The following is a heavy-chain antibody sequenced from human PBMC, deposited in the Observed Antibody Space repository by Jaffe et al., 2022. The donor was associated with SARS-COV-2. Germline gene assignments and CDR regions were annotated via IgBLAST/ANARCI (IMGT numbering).Heavy chain of an antibody. V-gene: IGHV3-48*02. CDR3: ARDPAPWQQLPSNWFDP. CDR1: GFTFSSYS. D-gene: IGHD6-13*01. Sequence: EVQLVESGGGLVQPGGSLRLSCAASGFTFSSYSMNWVRQAPGKGLEWVSYISSSSSTIYYADSVKGRFTISRDNAKNSLYLQMNSLRDEDTAVYYCARDPAPWQQLPSNWFDPWGQGTLVTVSS. CDR2: ISSSSSTI. J-gene: IGHJ5*02.